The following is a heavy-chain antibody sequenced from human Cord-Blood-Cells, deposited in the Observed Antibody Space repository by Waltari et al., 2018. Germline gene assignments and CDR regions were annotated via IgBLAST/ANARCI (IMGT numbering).Heavy chain of an antibody. J-gene: IGHJ4*02. CDR3: AREPLYYYGSGSFDY. V-gene: IGHV1-2*02. D-gene: IGHD3-10*01. CDR2: INPNSGGT. CDR1: GYTFTGYY. Sequence: QVQLVQSGAEVKKPGASVKVSCKASGYTFTGYYLHWVRQAPGQGLEWMGWINPNSGGTNYAQKCQGRVTMTRDTSISTAYMELSRLRSDDTAVYYCAREPLYYYGSGSFDYWGQGTLVTVSS.